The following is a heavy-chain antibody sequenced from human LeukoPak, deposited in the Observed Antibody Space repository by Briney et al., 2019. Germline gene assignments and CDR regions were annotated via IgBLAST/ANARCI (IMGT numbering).Heavy chain of an antibody. CDR1: GFNVNTFA. V-gene: IGHV3-23*01. D-gene: IGHD2-2*01. CDR3: AKGTGTSCYVGDDY. Sequence: GGSLRLSCSASGFNVNTFAMTWVRQAPGKGLEWVSTISGSGFKTYYADSVKGRFTISRDNAKNTLYLKMNSLRAEDTAVYYCAKGTGTSCYVGDDYWGQGTLVTVSS. CDR2: ISGSGFKT. J-gene: IGHJ4*02.